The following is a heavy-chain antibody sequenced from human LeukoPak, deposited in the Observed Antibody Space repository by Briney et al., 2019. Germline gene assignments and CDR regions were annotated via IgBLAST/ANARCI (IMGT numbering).Heavy chain of an antibody. CDR1: GFAFSSYG. J-gene: IGHJ6*03. V-gene: IGHV3-30*18. D-gene: IGHD3-16*01. CDR2: ISYDGSNK. Sequence: GGSLRLSCAASGFAFSSYGMHWVRQAPGKGLEWVAVISYDGSNKYYADSVKGRFTISRDNSKNTLYLKMNSLRAEDTAVYYCAKGHGGEASYYYYYMDVWGKGTTVTISS. CDR3: AKGHGGEASYYYYYMDV.